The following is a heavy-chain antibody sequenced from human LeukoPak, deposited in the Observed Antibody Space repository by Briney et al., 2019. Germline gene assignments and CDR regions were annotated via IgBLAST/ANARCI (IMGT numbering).Heavy chain of an antibody. CDR3: AREKRYSSSWYTSADY. CDR1: GYSISSGYY. J-gene: IGHJ4*02. CDR2: IYHSGST. D-gene: IGHD6-13*01. Sequence: SETLSLTCTVSGYSISSGYYWGWIRQPPGKGLEWIGSIYHSGSTYYNPSLKSRVTISVDTSKNQFSLKLSSVTAADTAVYYCAREKRYSSSWYTSADYWGQGTLVTVSS. V-gene: IGHV4-38-2*02.